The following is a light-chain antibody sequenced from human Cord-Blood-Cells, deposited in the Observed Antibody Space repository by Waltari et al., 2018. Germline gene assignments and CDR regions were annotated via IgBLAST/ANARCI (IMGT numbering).Light chain of an antibody. CDR2: DAS. Sequence: DIQMTQSPSTLSASVGDRVTITCRARQSISSWLAWYQQKPGKAPKLLIYDASSLESGVPSRFGGSGSGTEFTLTISSLQPDDFATYYCQQYNSYAPWTFGQGTKVEIK. CDR3: QQYNSYAPWT. J-gene: IGKJ1*01. V-gene: IGKV1-5*01. CDR1: QSISSW.